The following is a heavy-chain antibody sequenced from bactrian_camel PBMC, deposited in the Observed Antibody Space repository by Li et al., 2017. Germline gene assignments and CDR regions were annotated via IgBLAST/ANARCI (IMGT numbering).Heavy chain of an antibody. CDR3: VTGRGAMGHFGY. D-gene: IGHD3*01. CDR1: GFTFSNYY. Sequence: QLVESGGGLVLPGGSLKLTCAASGFTFSNYYMSWVRQVPGKGLEWVSGIWKDGSSQYYRDSVKGRFTISRDNAKNTLYLQMDSLRSEDTALYYCVTGRGAMGHFGYWGQGTQVTDS. J-gene: IGHJ6*01. V-gene: IGHV3-2*01. CDR2: IWKDGSSQ.